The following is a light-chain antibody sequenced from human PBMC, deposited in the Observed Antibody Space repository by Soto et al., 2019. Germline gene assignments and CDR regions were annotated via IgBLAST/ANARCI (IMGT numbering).Light chain of an antibody. CDR1: SSDVGGFEY. CDR3: DPIPHTSPSV. V-gene: IGLV2-14*01. Sequence: QSALSQPASVSGSPGQSITISCTGTSSDVGGFEYVSWYQHQPGKAPKLIIYDVTKRPSGVSNRFSGSKSGNTASLTISGIQAEDEDDYCGDPIPHTSPSVFGSGP. CDR2: DVT. J-gene: IGLJ1*01.